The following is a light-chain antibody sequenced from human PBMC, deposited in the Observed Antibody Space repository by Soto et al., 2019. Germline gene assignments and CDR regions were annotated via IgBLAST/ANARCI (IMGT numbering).Light chain of an antibody. CDR3: QQRSNWPPIT. CDR1: QSVSSY. Sequence: IVLTQSPDTLSLSPGERASRSCRASQSVSSYLAWYQQKPGQAPRLLIYDASNRATGIPARFSGSGSGTDFTLTISSLEPEDFAVYYCQQRSNWPPITFGQGTRLEIK. V-gene: IGKV3-11*01. J-gene: IGKJ5*01. CDR2: DAS.